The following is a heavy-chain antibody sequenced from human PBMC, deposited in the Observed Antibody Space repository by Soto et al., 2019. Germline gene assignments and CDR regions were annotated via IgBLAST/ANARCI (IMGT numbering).Heavy chain of an antibody. J-gene: IGHJ1*01. V-gene: IGHV3-74*01. Sequence: EVQLVESGGGLVQPGGSLRLSCVASGFTFSSYWMHWVRQAPGKGLVWVSSISNDGSSTSYADPVKGRFTISRDNAKNTLYLQKNSLRAEDTAVYYCARLPNKSPQNWGQGTLVIVS. CDR1: GFTFSSYW. CDR2: ISNDGSST. CDR3: ARLPNKSPQN.